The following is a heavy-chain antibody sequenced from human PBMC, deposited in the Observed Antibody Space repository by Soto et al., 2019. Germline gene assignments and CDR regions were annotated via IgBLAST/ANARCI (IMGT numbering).Heavy chain of an antibody. V-gene: IGHV4-59*01. CDR3: AGYSYGYASQKGKFDY. CDR2: IYYSGST. CDR1: GGSISSYY. Sequence: SETLSLTCTVSGGSISSYYWSWIRQPLGKGLEWIGYIYYSGSTNYNPSLKSRVTISVDTSKNQFSLKLSSVTAADTAVYYCAGYSYGYASQKGKFDYWGQGTLVTVSS. D-gene: IGHD5-18*01. J-gene: IGHJ4*02.